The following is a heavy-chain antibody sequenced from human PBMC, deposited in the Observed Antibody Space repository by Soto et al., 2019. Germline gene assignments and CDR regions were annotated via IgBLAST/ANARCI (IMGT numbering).Heavy chain of an antibody. J-gene: IGHJ4*02. D-gene: IGHD2-2*01. CDR3: ARGFIPENY. V-gene: IGHV1-18*01. CDR2: INTFNGNT. CDR1: GYTFSDYG. Sequence: QVHLVQSEGELKKPGASVKVSCKTSGYTFSDYGVSWVRQAPGQGLQWMGWINTFNGNTKYEQKFQGRVILSFDASTGTVFLDLTSLKFDDAAVYYCARGFIPENYWGQGTRVTVSS.